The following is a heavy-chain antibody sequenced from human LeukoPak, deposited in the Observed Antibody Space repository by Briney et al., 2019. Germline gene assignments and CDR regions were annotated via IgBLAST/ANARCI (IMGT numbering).Heavy chain of an antibody. J-gene: IGHJ4*02. D-gene: IGHD3-22*01. V-gene: IGHV3-48*01. CDR2: ISSSSSTI. Sequence: GGSLRLSCAASGFTFSSFAMNWVRQAPGKGLEWVSYISSSSSTIYYADSVKGRFTISRDNAKNSLYLQMNSLRAEDTAVYYCARADSSGYYHPINWGQGTLVTVSS. CDR1: GFTFSSFA. CDR3: ARADSSGYYHPIN.